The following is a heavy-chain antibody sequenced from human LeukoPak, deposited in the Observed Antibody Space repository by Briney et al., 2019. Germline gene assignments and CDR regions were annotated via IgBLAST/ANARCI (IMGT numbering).Heavy chain of an antibody. D-gene: IGHD2-2*01. CDR3: ARDAAYCSSTSCFAAWFDP. V-gene: IGHV3-66*02. J-gene: IGHJ5*02. Sequence: GGSLRLSCAASGFTVSSNYMSWVRQAPGKGLEWVSVIYSGGSTYYADSVKGRFIISRDSSKNTLCLQMNSLRAEDTAVYYCARDAAYCSSTSCFAAWFDPWGQGTLVTVSS. CDR1: GFTVSSNY. CDR2: IYSGGST.